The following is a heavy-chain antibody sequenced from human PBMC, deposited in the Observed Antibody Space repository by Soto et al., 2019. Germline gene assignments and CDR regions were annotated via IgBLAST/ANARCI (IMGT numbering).Heavy chain of an antibody. CDR3: ARQMGSGKWSLDP. Sequence: QLQLQESGPGLVKPSETLSLTCTVPHGSITTSGSLWGWIRQPPGKGLEWIGTIGNSGSTYYNPSLKSRVTMSVDTSKNQVSLKLSSVTAADTAVYYCARQMGSGKWSLDPWGQGTLVTVSS. V-gene: IGHV4-39*01. D-gene: IGHD1-26*01. CDR2: IGNSGST. J-gene: IGHJ5*02. CDR1: HGSITTSGSL.